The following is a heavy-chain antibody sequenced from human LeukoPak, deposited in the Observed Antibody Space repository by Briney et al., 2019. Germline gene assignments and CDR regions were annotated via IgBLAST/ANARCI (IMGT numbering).Heavy chain of an antibody. V-gene: IGHV3-33*08. CDR2: IWYDGGNK. D-gene: IGHD3-22*01. Sequence: PGGPLRLSCAASGFTFSSYAMSWVRQAPGKGLEWVTLIWYDGGNKYFADSVKGRFTISRDNSQNTLYLQMNSLRAEDTAVYYCAREYYYDISGYFLDYWGQGTLVTVSS. CDR3: AREYYYDISGYFLDY. J-gene: IGHJ4*02. CDR1: GFTFSSYA.